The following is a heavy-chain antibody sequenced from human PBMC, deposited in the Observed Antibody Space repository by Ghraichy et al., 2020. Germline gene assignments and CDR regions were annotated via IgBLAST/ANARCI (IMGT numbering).Heavy chain of an antibody. J-gene: IGHJ6*02. CDR3: ARGDRVATREYGMDV. D-gene: IGHD5-12*01. CDR1: GFTFSDYW. CDR2: MHQDGSDQ. V-gene: IGHV3-7*01. Sequence: ESLNISCAASGFTFSDYWMNWVRQAPGKGLEWVASMHQDGSDQYYVDSMKGRFTISRDNAKNSLYLQINSLRVEDTAVYYCARGDRVATREYGMDVWGQGTTVTVSS.